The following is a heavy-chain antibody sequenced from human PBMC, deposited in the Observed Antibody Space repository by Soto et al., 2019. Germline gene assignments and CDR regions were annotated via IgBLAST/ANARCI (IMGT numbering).Heavy chain of an antibody. CDR1: GFAFNDHY. CDR3: ATSKAYYYPG. J-gene: IGHJ4*02. Sequence: EVQLVESGGGLVQPGGSLRLSCAASGFAFNDHYMDWVRQAPGKGLEWVGRTRNKANSYTTEYAASVKARFNISRDDSNNSRDLQMNSLKTEDTAVYYCATSKAYYYPGWGQGTLVTVSS. V-gene: IGHV3-72*01. D-gene: IGHD3-10*01. CDR2: TRNKANSYTT.